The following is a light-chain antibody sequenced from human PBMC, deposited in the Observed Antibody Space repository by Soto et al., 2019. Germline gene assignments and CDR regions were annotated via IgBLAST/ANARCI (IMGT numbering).Light chain of an antibody. J-gene: IGKJ2*01. CDR1: QDITND. V-gene: IGKV1-33*01. CDR3: QQAHS. Sequence: DLHMTKFPSSLSASVGDRVTITCQASQDITNDLNWYQQKPGEAPNLLIYDEHKLKTGVPSKFSGSGTGTDFTFTITSLQAEDFATYYCQQAHSFGQGTKLEI. CDR2: DEH.